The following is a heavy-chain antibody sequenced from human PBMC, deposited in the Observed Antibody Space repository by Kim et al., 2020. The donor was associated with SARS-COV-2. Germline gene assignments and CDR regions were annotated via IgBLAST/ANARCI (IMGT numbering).Heavy chain of an antibody. J-gene: IGHJ4*02. D-gene: IGHD2-2*01. V-gene: IGHV3-30*01. Sequence: GKGRYTHSRDNSKNTLDLQMNSLRAEDTAVYYCARDKDIVVVPAAMDYWGQGTLVTVSS. CDR3: ARDKDIVVVPAAMDY.